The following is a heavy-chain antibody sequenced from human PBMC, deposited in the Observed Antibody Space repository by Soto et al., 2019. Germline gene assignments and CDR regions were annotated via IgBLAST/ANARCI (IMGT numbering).Heavy chain of an antibody. CDR3: ARDPDYGDYYTPGLDY. CDR2: ISYDGSNK. V-gene: IGHV3-30-3*01. J-gene: IGHJ4*02. D-gene: IGHD4-17*01. CDR1: GFTFSSYA. Sequence: QVQLVESGGGVVQPGRSLRLSCAASGFTFSSYAMHWVRQAPGKGLEWVAVISYDGSNKYYADSVKGRFTISRDNSKNXLYLQMNSLRAEDTAVYYCARDPDYGDYYTPGLDYWCQGTLVTVSS.